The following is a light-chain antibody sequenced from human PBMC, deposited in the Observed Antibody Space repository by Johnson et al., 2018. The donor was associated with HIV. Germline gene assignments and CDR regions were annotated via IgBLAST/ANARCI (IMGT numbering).Light chain of an antibody. CDR2: ENN. V-gene: IGLV1-51*02. J-gene: IGLJ1*01. Sequence: QSVLTQPPSVSAAPGQKVTISCSGSSSNIGNNYVSWYQQLPGTAPKLLIYENNKRPSGIPDRFSGSKFGTSATLGITGTQTGDEADYYCGTWDSSLSAGVFGTGTKVTV. CDR3: GTWDSSLSAGV. CDR1: SSNIGNNY.